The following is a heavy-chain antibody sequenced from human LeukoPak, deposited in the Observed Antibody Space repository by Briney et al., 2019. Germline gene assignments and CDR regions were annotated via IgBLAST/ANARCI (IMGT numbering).Heavy chain of an antibody. CDR3: ARHSGP. CDR2: IYHSGST. CDR1: GGSISSSFYY. Sequence: SETLSLTCTVSGGSISSSFYYWGWIRQPPGKGLEWIGSIYHSGSTYYNPSLKSRVTISVDTSRNQFSLNLSSVTAADTAVYYCARHSGPWGQGTLVAVSS. V-gene: IGHV4-39*01. J-gene: IGHJ5*02.